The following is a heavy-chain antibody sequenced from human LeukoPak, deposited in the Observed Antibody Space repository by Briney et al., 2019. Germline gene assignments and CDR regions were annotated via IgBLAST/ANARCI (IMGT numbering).Heavy chain of an antibody. V-gene: IGHV4-59*01. CDR2: IYYSGST. CDR3: ARGDAIVGATSDY. D-gene: IGHD1-26*01. CDR1: GGSISGYY. J-gene: IGHJ4*02. Sequence: KPSETLSLTCTVSGGSISGYYWSWIRQPPGKGLEWIGYIYYSGSTNYNPSLKSRVTISVDTSKNQFSLKLSSVTAADTAVYYCARGDAIVGATSDYWGQGTLVTVSS.